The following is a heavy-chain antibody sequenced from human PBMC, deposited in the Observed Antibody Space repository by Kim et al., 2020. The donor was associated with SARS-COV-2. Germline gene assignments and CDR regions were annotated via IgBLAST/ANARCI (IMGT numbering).Heavy chain of an antibody. CDR1: GYSFTSYW. D-gene: IGHD1-1*01. J-gene: IGHJ5*02. V-gene: IGHV5-51*01. Sequence: GESLKISCKGSGYSFTSYWIGWVRQMPGKGLEWMGIIYPGDSDTRYSPSFQGQVTISADKSISTAYLQWSSLKASDTAMYYCARHPAPRMKGGGNWFDPWGQGTLVTVSS. CDR2: IYPGDSDT. CDR3: ARHPAPRMKGGGNWFDP.